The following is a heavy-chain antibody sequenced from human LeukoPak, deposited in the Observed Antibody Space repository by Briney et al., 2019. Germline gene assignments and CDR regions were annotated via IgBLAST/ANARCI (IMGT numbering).Heavy chain of an antibody. J-gene: IGHJ3*02. V-gene: IGHV4-59*08. D-gene: IGHD4-17*01. CDR2: IYYSGST. CDR1: GGSISSYY. Sequence: SETLSLTCTVSGGSISSYYWSWIRQPPGKGLEWIGYIYYSGSTNYNPSLKSRVTISVDTSKNQFSLKLSSVTAADTAVYYCASTTVTPRLFDNWGQGTMVTVPS. CDR3: ASTTVTPRLFDN.